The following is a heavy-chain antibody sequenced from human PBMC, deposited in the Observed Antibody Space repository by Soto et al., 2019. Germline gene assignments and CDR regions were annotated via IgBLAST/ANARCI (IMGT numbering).Heavy chain of an antibody. J-gene: IGHJ4*02. Sequence: QLQLQESGPGLVKPSETLSLTCTVSGGSISSSSYYWGWIRQPPGKGLEWIGSIYYSGSTYYNPSLKSRVTISVDTSKNQFSLKLSSVTAADTAVYYCARLSYCSSTSCYLTYYFDYWGQGTLVTVSS. CDR1: GGSISSSSYY. CDR3: ARLSYCSSTSCYLTYYFDY. D-gene: IGHD2-2*01. CDR2: IYYSGST. V-gene: IGHV4-39*01.